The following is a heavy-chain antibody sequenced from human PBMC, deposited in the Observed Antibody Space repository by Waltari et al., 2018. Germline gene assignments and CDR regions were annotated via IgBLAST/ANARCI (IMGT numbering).Heavy chain of an antibody. CDR1: GGSFSGHF. CDR2: IDQRGST. D-gene: IGHD3-9*01. V-gene: IGHV4-34*02. Sequence: QVQLQQGGAGLLKPSETLSLTCTVHGGSFSGHFWTWIRQAPGKGLEWLGEIDQRGSTHYHPSFRSRVTISVDTSKTQFSLQLNSVTAADTALYYCARERSRDFDWLPNVLDVWGLGTLVTVSS. J-gene: IGHJ3*01. CDR3: ARERSRDFDWLPNVLDV.